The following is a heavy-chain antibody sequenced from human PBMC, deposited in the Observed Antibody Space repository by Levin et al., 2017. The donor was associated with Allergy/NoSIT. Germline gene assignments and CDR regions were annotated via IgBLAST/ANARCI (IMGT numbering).Heavy chain of an antibody. CDR1: GFTVSSNY. J-gene: IGHJ5*02. CDR2: IYSGGST. Sequence: GGSLRLSCAASGFTVSSNYMTWVRQAPGKGLEWVSLIYSGGSTFYADSVKGRFTISRDNSKNTLYLEMKSLRAEDAAVYYCARVRTDGSGSYYTNWFDPWGQGTLVTVAS. V-gene: IGHV3-66*02. D-gene: IGHD3-10*01. CDR3: ARVRTDGSGSYYTNWFDP.